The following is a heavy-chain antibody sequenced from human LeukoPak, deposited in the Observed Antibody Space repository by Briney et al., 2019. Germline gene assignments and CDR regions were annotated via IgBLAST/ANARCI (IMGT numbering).Heavy chain of an antibody. Sequence: GGSLRLSCAASRFTFGTYAMHWVRQAPGKGLEWVAGISNDGTNEDHADSVKGRFTISRDNSKNTLYLQMNSLRAEDTAIYYCARDRIAVAGMGAFQHWGQGTLVTVSS. D-gene: IGHD6-19*01. V-gene: IGHV3-30-3*01. J-gene: IGHJ1*01. CDR3: ARDRIAVAGMGAFQH. CDR2: ISNDGTNE. CDR1: RFTFGTYA.